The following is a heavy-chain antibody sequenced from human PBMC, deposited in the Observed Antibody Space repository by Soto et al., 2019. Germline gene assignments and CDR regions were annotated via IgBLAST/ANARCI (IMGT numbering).Heavy chain of an antibody. Sequence: QVQLVQSGAEMKKPGPSVKVSCNASGGSFSSFAISWVRQAPGQGLEWLGRIIPVSGTVNYAQKFQGRLTITADQSTTTAYMELTSLTSAATAMYYCARDDSTWGQGTMVTVSS. D-gene: IGHD3-22*01. J-gene: IGHJ3*01. CDR1: GGSFSSFA. CDR3: ARDDST. CDR2: IIPVSGTV. V-gene: IGHV1-69*18.